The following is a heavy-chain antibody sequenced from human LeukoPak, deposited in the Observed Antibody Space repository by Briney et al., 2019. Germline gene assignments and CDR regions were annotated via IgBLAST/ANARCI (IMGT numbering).Heavy chain of an antibody. J-gene: IGHJ5*02. Sequence: ASVKVSCKASGYTFTSYYMHWVRQTPGQGLEWMGIINPSGGSTSYAQKFQGRVTMTRDMSTSTVYMEVRSLRSDDTAVYYCARTGSDYGDYNWFDPWGQGTQVTVSS. CDR1: GYTFTSYY. D-gene: IGHD4-17*01. CDR3: ARTGSDYGDYNWFDP. V-gene: IGHV1-46*01. CDR2: INPSGGST.